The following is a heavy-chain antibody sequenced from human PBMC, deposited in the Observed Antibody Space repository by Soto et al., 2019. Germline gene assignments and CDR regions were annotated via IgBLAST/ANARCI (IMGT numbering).Heavy chain of an antibody. CDR3: ASARDGYNYLDY. V-gene: IGHV3-30-3*01. J-gene: IGHJ4*02. CDR1: VFTFISYT. Sequence: GWSLRLACAASVFTFISYTMHWVRQAPGKGLEWVAVISYDGSSKYFADSVKGRFTISRDNSKSTLYLQMNSLRAEDTAVYYCASARDGYNYLDYWGQGTLVTVSS. CDR2: ISYDGSSK. D-gene: IGHD5-12*01.